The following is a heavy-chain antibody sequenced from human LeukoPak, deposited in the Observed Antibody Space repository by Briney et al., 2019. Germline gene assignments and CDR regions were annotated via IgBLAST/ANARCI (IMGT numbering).Heavy chain of an antibody. V-gene: IGHV4-34*01. CDR3: ARGRLGYYGSGSYHKGFDP. CDR2: MNHSGST. Sequence: SETLSLTCAVYGGSFSGYYWSWIRQPPGKGLEWIGEMNHSGSTNYNPSLKSRVTISVDTSKNQFSLKLSSVTAADTAVYYCARGRLGYYGSGSYHKGFDPWGQGTLVTVSS. J-gene: IGHJ5*02. D-gene: IGHD3-10*01. CDR1: GGSFSGYY.